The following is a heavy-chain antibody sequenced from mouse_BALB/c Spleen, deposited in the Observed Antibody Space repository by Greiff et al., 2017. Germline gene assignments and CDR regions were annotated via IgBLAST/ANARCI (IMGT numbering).Heavy chain of an antibody. D-gene: IGHD5-1*01. V-gene: IGHV5-4*02. CDR2: ISDGGSYT. Sequence: EVQVVESGGGLVKPGGSLKLSCAASGFTFSDYYMYWVRQTPEKRLEWVATISDGGSYTYYPDSVKGRFTISRDNAKNNLYLQISSLKSEDTAMYYCARTYSSSNYFDYWGQGTTLTVSS. J-gene: IGHJ2*01. CDR3: ARTYSSSNYFDY. CDR1: GFTFSDYY.